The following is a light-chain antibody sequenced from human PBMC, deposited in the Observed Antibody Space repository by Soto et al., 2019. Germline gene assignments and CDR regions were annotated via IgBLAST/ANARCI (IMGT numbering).Light chain of an antibody. CDR3: CSYAGSSTFPYV. J-gene: IGLJ1*01. CDR1: SSDVGSYNL. V-gene: IGLV2-23*02. CDR2: EVS. Sequence: QSVLTQPASVSGSPGQSITISCTGTSSDVGSYNLVSWYQHHPGKAPKLMIYEVSKRPSGVSNRFSGPKSGNTASLTISGFQAEDEADYYCCSYAGSSTFPYVFGTGTKVTVL.